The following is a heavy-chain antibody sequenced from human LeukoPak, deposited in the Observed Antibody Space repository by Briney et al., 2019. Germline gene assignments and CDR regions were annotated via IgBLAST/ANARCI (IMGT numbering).Heavy chain of an antibody. D-gene: IGHD6-13*01. Sequence: PSQTLSLTCTVYGGSISSGGYYWSWIRQHPGKGLEWIGYIYHSGSTYYNPSLKSRVTISVDTSKNQFSLKLSSVTAADTAVYYCVRGNPIGSVSYSSSWSEYFQHWGQGTLVTVSS. J-gene: IGHJ1*01. CDR3: VRGNPIGSVSYSSSWSEYFQH. CDR1: GGSISSGGYY. CDR2: IYHSGST. V-gene: IGHV4-31*03.